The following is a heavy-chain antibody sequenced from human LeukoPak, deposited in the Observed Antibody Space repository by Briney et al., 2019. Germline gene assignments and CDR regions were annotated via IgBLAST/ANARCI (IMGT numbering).Heavy chain of an antibody. V-gene: IGHV3-21*01. CDR3: ARRSGPGDPFTI. Sequence: GGSLRLSCAASGFTFGSYSMNWVRQAPGKGLEWVSSISSSSSYIYYADSVKGRFTVSRDNTQNSLYLQISSLRDEDTGVYYCARRSGPGDPFTIWGQGTTVIVSS. CDR1: GFTFGSYS. CDR2: ISSSSSYI. D-gene: IGHD2-21*02. J-gene: IGHJ3*02.